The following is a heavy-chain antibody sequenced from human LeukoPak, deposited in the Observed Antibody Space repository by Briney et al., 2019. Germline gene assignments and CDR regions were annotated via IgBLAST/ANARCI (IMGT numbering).Heavy chain of an antibody. CDR1: GFTFSSYG. CDR2: ISYDGSNK. CDR3: AKVFVRSGSYSSDY. D-gene: IGHD1-26*01. Sequence: HPGGSLRLSCAASGFTFSSYGMHWVRQAPGKGLEWVAVISYDGSNKYYADSVKGRFTISRDNSKNTLYLQMNSLRAEDTAVYYCAKVFVRSGSYSSDYWGQGTLVTVSS. J-gene: IGHJ4*02. V-gene: IGHV3-30*18.